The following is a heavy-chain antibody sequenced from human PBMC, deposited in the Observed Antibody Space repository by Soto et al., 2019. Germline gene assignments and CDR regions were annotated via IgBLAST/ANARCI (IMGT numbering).Heavy chain of an antibody. V-gene: IGHV4-31*03. CDR3: ARGFGELSDYYYYYMDV. CDR1: GGSISSGGYY. D-gene: IGHD3-10*01. Sequence: SETLSLTCTVSGGSISSGGYYWSWIRQHPGKGLEWIGYIYYSGSTYYNPSLKSRVTISVDTSKNQFSLKLSSVTAADTAVYYCARGFGELSDYYYYYMDVWGKGTTVTVSS. CDR2: IYYSGST. J-gene: IGHJ6*03.